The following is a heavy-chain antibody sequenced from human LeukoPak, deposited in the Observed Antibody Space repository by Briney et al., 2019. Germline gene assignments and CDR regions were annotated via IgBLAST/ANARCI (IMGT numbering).Heavy chain of an antibody. CDR3: ARGEGPITMVRGVINDAFDI. D-gene: IGHD3-10*01. J-gene: IGHJ3*02. V-gene: IGHV3-23*01. Sequence: GGSLRLSCAASGFTFSSYAMSWVRQAPGKGLEWVSAISGSGGSTYYADSVKGRFTISRDNSKNTLYLQMNSLRAEDTAVYYCARGEGPITMVRGVINDAFDIWGQGTMVTVSS. CDR2: ISGSGGST. CDR1: GFTFSSYA.